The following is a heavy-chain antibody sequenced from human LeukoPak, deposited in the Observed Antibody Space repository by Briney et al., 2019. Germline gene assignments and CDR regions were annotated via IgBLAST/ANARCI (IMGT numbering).Heavy chain of an antibody. D-gene: IGHD1-7*01. J-gene: IGHJ3*02. CDR1: GFTFSSYS. V-gene: IGHV3-21*01. CDR3: ARSIGTTLLDAFDI. Sequence: GGSLRLSCAASGFTFSSYSMNWVRQAPGKGLEWVSSISSSSSYIYYADSVKGRLTISRDNAKNSLYLQMNSLRAEDTAVYYCARSIGTTLLDAFDIWGQGTMVTVSS. CDR2: ISSSSSYI.